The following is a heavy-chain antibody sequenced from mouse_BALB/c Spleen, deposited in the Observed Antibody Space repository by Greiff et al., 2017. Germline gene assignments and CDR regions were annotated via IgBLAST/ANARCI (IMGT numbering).Heavy chain of an antibody. D-gene: IGHD2-3*01. J-gene: IGHJ4*01. V-gene: IGHV5-12-1*01. Sequence: DVMLVESGGGLVKPGGSLKLSCAASGFAFSSYDMSWVRQTPEKRLEWVAYISSGGGSTYYPDTVKGRFTISRDNAKNTLYLQMSSLKSEDTAMYYCARGDDGYYVGGAMDYWGQGTSVTVSS. CDR2: ISSGGGST. CDR3: ARGDDGYYVGGAMDY. CDR1: GFAFSSYD.